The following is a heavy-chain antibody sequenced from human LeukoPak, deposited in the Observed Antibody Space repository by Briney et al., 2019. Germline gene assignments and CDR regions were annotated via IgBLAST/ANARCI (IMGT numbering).Heavy chain of an antibody. CDR3: ARGAVYYYGSGSYFPWFDP. CDR2: IYYSGST. Sequence: SETLSLTCTVSGGSIGSSSYYWGWIRQPPGKGLEWIGTIYYSGSTYYNPSLKSPVTISLDTSKNQFSLRLSSVTAADTAVYYCARGAVYYYGSGSYFPWFDPWGQGTLVTVSS. J-gene: IGHJ5*02. V-gene: IGHV4-39*07. D-gene: IGHD3-10*01. CDR1: GGSIGSSSYY.